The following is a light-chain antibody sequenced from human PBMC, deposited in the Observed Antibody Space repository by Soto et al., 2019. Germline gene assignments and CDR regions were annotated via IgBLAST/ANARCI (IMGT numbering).Light chain of an antibody. CDR2: EVS. V-gene: IGLV2-14*01. CDR1: TTDIGGYNY. CDR3: SSYTTTSTYV. J-gene: IGLJ1*01. Sequence: QSVLTQPASVSGSPGQSITISCTGTTTDIGGYNYVSWYQQHPGEAPKLMIYEVSNRPSGVSNRFSGSKSGDTASLTISGLQAEDEAHYYCSSYTTTSTYVFGTGTKVTVL.